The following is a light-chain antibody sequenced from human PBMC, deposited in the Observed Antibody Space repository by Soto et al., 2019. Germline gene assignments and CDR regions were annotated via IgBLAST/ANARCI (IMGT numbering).Light chain of an antibody. J-gene: IGLJ3*02. V-gene: IGLV2-8*01. CDR1: SSDVGGYNY. CDR2: EVS. CDR3: SSYAGSNNGV. Sequence: QSALTQPPSASGSPGQSVTISCTGTSSDVGGYNYVSWYQQHPGKAPKLMIYEVSKRPSGVPDRFSGPKSGNTASLTVSGLQAEDEADYYCSSYAGSNNGVFGGGTQLTVL.